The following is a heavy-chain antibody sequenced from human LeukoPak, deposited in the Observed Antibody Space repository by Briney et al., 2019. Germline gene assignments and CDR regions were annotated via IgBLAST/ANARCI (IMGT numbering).Heavy chain of an antibody. V-gene: IGHV4-39*07. CDR1: GGSISSSSYY. Sequence: PSETLSLTCTVSGGSISSSSYYWGWIRQPPGKRLEWIGSIFYSGNTYYNPSLKNRVTISVDRSKNQFSLKLSSVTAADTAVYYCARELALTPDILTEFDIWGQGTMVTVSS. CDR3: ARELALTPDILTEFDI. D-gene: IGHD3-9*01. J-gene: IGHJ3*02. CDR2: IFYSGNT.